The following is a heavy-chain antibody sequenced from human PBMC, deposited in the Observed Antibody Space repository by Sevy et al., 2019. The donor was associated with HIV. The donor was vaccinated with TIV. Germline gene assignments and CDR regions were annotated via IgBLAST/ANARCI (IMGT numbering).Heavy chain of an antibody. D-gene: IGHD2-2*01. V-gene: IGHV3-21*01. CDR3: AREGIVVVPAATSYGMDV. Sequence: GGSLRLSCAASGFTFSSYSMNWVRQAPGKGLEWVSSISSSSSYIYYADSVKGRFTISRDNAKNSLYLQMNSLRAEDTAVYYCAREGIVVVPAATSYGMDVWGQGTMVTVSS. CDR1: GFTFSSYS. J-gene: IGHJ6*02. CDR2: ISSSSSYI.